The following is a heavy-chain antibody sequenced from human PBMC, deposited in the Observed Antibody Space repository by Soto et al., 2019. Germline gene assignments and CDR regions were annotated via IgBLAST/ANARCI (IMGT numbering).Heavy chain of an antibody. CDR1: GYTFSTYV. D-gene: IGHD6-6*01. CDR2: ISAYNGDT. V-gene: IGHV1-18*01. Sequence: QVQLVQSGAEVKSPGASVKVSCKASGYTFSTYVISWVRQAPGRGLEWMGWISAYNGDTNYAQKFQDRVTMTTDTSTSTAYMDLRSLRSDDTSVYYCASDLIAVRPGWFDPWGQGTLVTVSS. CDR3: ASDLIAVRPGWFDP. J-gene: IGHJ5*02.